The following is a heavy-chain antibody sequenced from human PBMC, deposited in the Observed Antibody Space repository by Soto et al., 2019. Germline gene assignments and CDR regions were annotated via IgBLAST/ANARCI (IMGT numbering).Heavy chain of an antibody. CDR2: IYYSGST. V-gene: IGHV4-31*03. J-gene: IGHJ4*02. CDR3: ARGGGYDYADSQDY. D-gene: IGHD4-17*01. Sequence: QVQLQESGPGLLKPSQTLSLTCTVSGDSISSGGYYWSWIRQHPGKGLEWIGYIYYSGSTYYNPSLKSRATISVDTSKNQFSLKLTSVTAADTAVYYCARGGGYDYADSQDYWGQGTLDTVSS. CDR1: GDSISSGGYY.